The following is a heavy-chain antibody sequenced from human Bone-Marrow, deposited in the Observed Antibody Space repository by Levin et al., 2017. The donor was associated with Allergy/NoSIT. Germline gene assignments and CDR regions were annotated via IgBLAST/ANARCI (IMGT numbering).Heavy chain of an antibody. V-gene: IGHV3-30*18. CDR3: AKDRGGYTYDGLDI. CDR1: GLTFSIYG. CDR2: TSFDGGKT. Sequence: GGSLRLSCATSGLTFSIYGMNWVRQAPGKGLEWVAGTSFDGGKTYYSDSVKGRFIISRDNSINTLYLQMNSLRPEDTALYYCAKDRGGYTYDGLDIWGQGTMVTVSS. D-gene: IGHD5-12*01. J-gene: IGHJ3*02.